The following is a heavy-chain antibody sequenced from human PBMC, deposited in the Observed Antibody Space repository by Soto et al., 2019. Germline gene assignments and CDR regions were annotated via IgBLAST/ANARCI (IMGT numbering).Heavy chain of an antibody. CDR3: AKALNNYYDSSEIDY. Sequence: GGSLRLSCAASGFTFSSYAMSWVRQAPGKGLEWVSAISGSGGSTYYADSVKGRFTISRDNSKNTLYLQMNSLRAEDTAVYYCAKALNNYYDSSEIDYWGQGTLVTVSS. V-gene: IGHV3-23*01. CDR1: GFTFSSYA. CDR2: ISGSGGST. J-gene: IGHJ4*02. D-gene: IGHD3-22*01.